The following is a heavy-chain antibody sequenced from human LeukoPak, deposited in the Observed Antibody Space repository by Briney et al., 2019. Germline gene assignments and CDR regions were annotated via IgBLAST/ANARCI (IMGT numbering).Heavy chain of an antibody. J-gene: IGHJ4*02. CDR3: AGPGIRAGN. Sequence: SETLSPTCTVSGGSISSSSYYWGWIRQPPGKGLEWIGSIYYSGSTYYNPSLKSRVTISVDTSKNQFSLKLISVTAADTAVYYCAGPGIRAGNWGQGTLVTVSS. V-gene: IGHV4-39*07. CDR1: GGSISSSSYY. CDR2: IYYSGST.